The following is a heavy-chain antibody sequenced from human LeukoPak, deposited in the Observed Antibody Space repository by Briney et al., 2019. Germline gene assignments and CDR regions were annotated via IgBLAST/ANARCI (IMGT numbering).Heavy chain of an antibody. CDR3: ARDISGDYERAPSNWFDP. J-gene: IGHJ5*02. V-gene: IGHV1-69*13. CDR2: IIPIFGTA. CDR1: GYTFTSYG. D-gene: IGHD3-10*01. Sequence: ASVKVSCKASGYTFTSYGISWVRQAPGQGLEWMGGIIPIFGTANYAQKFQGRVTITADESTSTAYMELSSLRSEDTAVYYCARDISGDYERAPSNWFDPWGQGTLVTVSS.